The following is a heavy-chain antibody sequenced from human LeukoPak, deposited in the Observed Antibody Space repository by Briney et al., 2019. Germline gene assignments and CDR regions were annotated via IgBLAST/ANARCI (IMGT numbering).Heavy chain of an antibody. CDR2: ISGDGGST. V-gene: IGHV3-43*02. CDR3: AKEGYYDSSGYYDY. J-gene: IGHJ4*02. D-gene: IGHD3-22*01. CDR1: GFTFDDYA. Sequence: GGSLRLSCAASGFTFDDYAMHWVRQAPGKGLEWVSLISGDGGSTYYADSVKGRFTISRDNSKNTLYLQMNSLRAEDTAVYYCAKEGYYDSSGYYDYWGQGTLVTVSS.